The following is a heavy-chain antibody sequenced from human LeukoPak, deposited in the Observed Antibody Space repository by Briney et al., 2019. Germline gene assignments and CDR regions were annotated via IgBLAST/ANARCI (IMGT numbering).Heavy chain of an antibody. D-gene: IGHD6-13*01. J-gene: IGHJ5*02. CDR1: GGSISSDGYY. CDR3: ARSDYSSSWYGSGWFDP. Sequence: SQTLSLTCTVSGGSISSDGYYWSWIRQHPGKGVEWIGYIYYSGSTYYNPSLKSRVTISVDTSKNQFSLKLSSVTAADTAVYYCARSDYSSSWYGSGWFDPWGQGTLVTVSS. CDR2: IYYSGST. V-gene: IGHV4-31*03.